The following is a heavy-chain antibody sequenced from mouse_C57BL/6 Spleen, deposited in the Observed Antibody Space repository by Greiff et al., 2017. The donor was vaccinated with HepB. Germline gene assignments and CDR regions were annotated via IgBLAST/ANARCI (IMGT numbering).Heavy chain of an antibody. J-gene: IGHJ2*01. CDR2: IYPGDGDT. CDR3: ARRMYYGSSDGYFDY. D-gene: IGHD1-1*01. V-gene: IGHV1-80*01. CDR1: GYAFSSYW. Sequence: VQLQQSGAELVKPGASVKISCKASGYAFSSYWMNWVKQRPGKGLEWIGQIYPGDGDTNYNGKFKGKATLTADKSSSTAYMQLSSLTSEDSAVYFCARRMYYGSSDGYFDYWGQGTTLTVSS.